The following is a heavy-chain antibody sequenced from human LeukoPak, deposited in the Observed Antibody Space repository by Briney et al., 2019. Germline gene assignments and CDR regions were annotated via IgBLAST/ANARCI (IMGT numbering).Heavy chain of an antibody. Sequence: PGGSLRLSCAASGFTFTSYSMNWVRQAPGKGLEWVSSITRSSNFIYYADSVKGRFTISRDNAKKSLYLQMNSLRAEDTAVYYCARSSSRYCSGGSCYSGVLGYFDYWGQGTLVTVSS. CDR1: GFTFTSYS. CDR3: ARSSSRYCSGGSCYSGVLGYFDY. V-gene: IGHV3-21*01. D-gene: IGHD2-15*01. J-gene: IGHJ4*02. CDR2: ITRSSNFI.